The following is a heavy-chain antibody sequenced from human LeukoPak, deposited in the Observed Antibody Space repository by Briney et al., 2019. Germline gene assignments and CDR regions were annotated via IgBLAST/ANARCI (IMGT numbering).Heavy chain of an antibody. Sequence: PSETLSLTCTVSGASVTSFYWSWIRQPPRKGLEWIGYIYYSGRVRYNPSLNSRVSMSVDTSKNQFSLKLTSVTAADTAVYYCAKYVPDGQNLSPFDCWGQGTLVTVSS. CDR3: AKYVPDGQNLSPFDC. D-gene: IGHD5-24*01. CDR1: GASVTSFY. CDR2: IYYSGRV. V-gene: IGHV4-59*02. J-gene: IGHJ4*02.